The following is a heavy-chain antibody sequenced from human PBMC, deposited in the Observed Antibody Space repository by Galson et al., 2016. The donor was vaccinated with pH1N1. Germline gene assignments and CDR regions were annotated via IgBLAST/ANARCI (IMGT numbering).Heavy chain of an antibody. V-gene: IGHV3-33*06. CDR2: IWFDGRNK. J-gene: IGHJ6*02. D-gene: IGHD1-26*01. CDR1: GFTFKNYS. CDR3: AKVWGPYSGSSPFNNYYTLDV. Sequence: SLRLSCTASGFTFKNYSMHWVRQAPGKGLEWVAGIWFDGRNKYYADSVRGRFTISRDNSKNTLYLQMSSLGEEDTAMYYCAKVWGPYSGSSPFNNYYTLDVWGQGTKVTVFS.